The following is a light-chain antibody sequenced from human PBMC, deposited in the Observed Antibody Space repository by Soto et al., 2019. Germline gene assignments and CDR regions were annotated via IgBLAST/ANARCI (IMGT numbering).Light chain of an antibody. CDR2: GAS. V-gene: IGKV3-20*01. CDR1: QSVSSSY. CDR3: RQNGSSPDT. Sequence: EIVLTQSPGTLSLSPGERATLSCRASQSVSSSYSAWHQQTPGQAPRLLIYGASSRATGIPDRFSGSGSGKDLTLAVRRLEPEDFAVYYCRQNGSSPDTLGQGNKREVK. J-gene: IGKJ2*01.